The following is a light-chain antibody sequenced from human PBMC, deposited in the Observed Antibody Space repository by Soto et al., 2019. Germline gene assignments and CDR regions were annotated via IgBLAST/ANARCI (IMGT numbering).Light chain of an antibody. V-gene: IGKV3-20*01. CDR1: QSVSSSY. CDR2: GAS. J-gene: IGKJ4*01. CDR3: QQYQSLT. Sequence: IVLTQSPAILALAPGDRATPTCRASQSVSSSYLAWYQHKPGQAPRLLIHGASSRVTGIPDRFSGSGSGTDVTLTITRLEPEDFAVYYCQQYQSLTFGGGTKVDIK.